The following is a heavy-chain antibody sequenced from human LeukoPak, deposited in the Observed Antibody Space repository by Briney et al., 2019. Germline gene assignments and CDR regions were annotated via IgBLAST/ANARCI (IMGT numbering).Heavy chain of an antibody. D-gene: IGHD3-10*01. CDR3: ARDLSPVVRASPMGY. Sequence: GGSLRLSCAASGFTFTSYGMHWVRQAPGKGLEWVALITYDGYYKYYSDSVKGRFTISSDTSKNTMYLQMNSLRAEDTTVYYCARDLSPVVRASPMGYWGQGTLVTVSS. V-gene: IGHV3-30*03. CDR2: ITYDGYYK. J-gene: IGHJ4*02. CDR1: GFTFTSYG.